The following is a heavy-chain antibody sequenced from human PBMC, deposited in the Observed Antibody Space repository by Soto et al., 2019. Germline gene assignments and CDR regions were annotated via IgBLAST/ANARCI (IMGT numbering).Heavy chain of an antibody. V-gene: IGHV4-59*01. CDR1: GGSISSYY. J-gene: IGHJ4*02. D-gene: IGHD4-17*01. CDR2: IYYSGST. Sequence: QVQLQESGPGLVKPSETLSLTCTVSGGSISSYYWSWIRQPPGKGLEWIGYIYYSGSTNYNPSLTSHVTISVDTSKNPFSLKLSSVTAADTAVYYCAGRYGAPFDYWGQGTLVTVSS. CDR3: AGRYGAPFDY.